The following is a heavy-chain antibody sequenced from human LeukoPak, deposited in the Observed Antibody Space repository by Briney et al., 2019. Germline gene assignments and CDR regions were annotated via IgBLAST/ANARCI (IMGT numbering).Heavy chain of an antibody. Sequence: PGRSLRLSCAASGFTFDDYAMHWVRQAPGKGLEWVSGISWNSGSIGYADSVKGRFTISRDNAKNSLYLQMNSLRAEDTALYYCARDQSDFWSIGYYYMDVWGKGTTVTVSS. D-gene: IGHD3-3*01. J-gene: IGHJ6*03. CDR1: GFTFDDYA. CDR3: ARDQSDFWSIGYYYMDV. V-gene: IGHV3-9*01. CDR2: ISWNSGSI.